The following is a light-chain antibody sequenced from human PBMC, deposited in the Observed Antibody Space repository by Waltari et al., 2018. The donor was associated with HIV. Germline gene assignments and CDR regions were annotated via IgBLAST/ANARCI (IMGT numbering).Light chain of an antibody. CDR3: QVWDTASNEGV. CDR2: YDS. CDR1: RLGTKT. Sequence: YVLTQAPSVSQAPGTTATLTCEGDRLGTKTVHWYQQKSGQAPVLVIYYDSERPSGIPDRFSGSNSGNTATLTISRVEDGDEADYYCQVWDTASNEGVFGGGTKLTVL. V-gene: IGLV3-21*04. J-gene: IGLJ3*02.